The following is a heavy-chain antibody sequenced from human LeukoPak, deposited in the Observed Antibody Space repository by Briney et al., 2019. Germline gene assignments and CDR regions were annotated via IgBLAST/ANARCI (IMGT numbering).Heavy chain of an antibody. CDR1: GFTFSNAW. D-gene: IGHD2-15*01. CDR3: ARPGGVAATVTIYYFDY. Sequence: GGSLRLSCAASGFTFSNAWMSWVRQAPGKGLEWVGRIKSKTDGGTTDYAAPVKGRFTISRDDSKNTLYLQMNSLRAEDTAVYYCARPGGVAATVTIYYFDYWGQGTLVTVSS. CDR2: IKSKTDGGTT. J-gene: IGHJ4*02. V-gene: IGHV3-15*01.